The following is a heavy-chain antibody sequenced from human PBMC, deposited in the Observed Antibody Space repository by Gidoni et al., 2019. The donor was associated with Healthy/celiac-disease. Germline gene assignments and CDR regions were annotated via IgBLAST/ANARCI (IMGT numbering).Heavy chain of an antibody. J-gene: IGHJ6*02. Sequence: EVQLLESGGGLVQPGGSLRLSCAASGFTFSSYAMSWVRQAPGKGLEWVSAISGSGGSTYYADSVKGRFTISRDNSKNTLYLQMNSLRAEDTAVYYCVKGSTQTPYYYYGMDVWGQGTTVTVSS. CDR1: GFTFSSYA. V-gene: IGHV3-23*01. CDR3: VKGSTQTPYYYYGMDV. CDR2: ISGSGGST.